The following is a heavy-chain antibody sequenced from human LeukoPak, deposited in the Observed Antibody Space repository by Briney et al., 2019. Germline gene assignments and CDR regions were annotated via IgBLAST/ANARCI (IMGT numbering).Heavy chain of an antibody. CDR1: GASVGSGGYY. CDR3: ARTQSQSGSYRYYFGY. CDR2: IYYISNT. V-gene: IGHV4-61*08. D-gene: IGHD1-26*01. Sequence: SETLSPTCTVSGASVGSGGYYWSWIRQPPGGGLEWIGYIYYISNTNYNPSLKSRVTMSVDPSKNQFSLKLTSVTAADTAVYYCARTQSQSGSYRYYFGYWGQGTLVTVSS. J-gene: IGHJ4*02.